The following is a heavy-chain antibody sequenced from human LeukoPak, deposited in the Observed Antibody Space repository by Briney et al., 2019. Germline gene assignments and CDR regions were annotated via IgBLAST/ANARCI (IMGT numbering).Heavy chain of an antibody. CDR2: ISSSGTYV. CDR1: GFTFSSYS. D-gene: IGHD6-19*01. V-gene: IGHV3-21*01. CDR3: ARDRDGSGWHDY. Sequence: GGSLRLSCAASGFTFSSYSMNWVRQAPGKGLEWVSSISSSGTYVYYADSVKGRFTISRDNAKNSLYLQMNSLRAEDTAAYYCARDRDGSGWHDYWGQGTLVTVSS. J-gene: IGHJ4*02.